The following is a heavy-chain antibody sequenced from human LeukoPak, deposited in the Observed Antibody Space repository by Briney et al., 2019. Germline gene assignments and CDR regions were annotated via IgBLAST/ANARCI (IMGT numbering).Heavy chain of an antibody. V-gene: IGHV3-23*01. J-gene: IGHJ4*02. D-gene: IGHD6-19*01. CDR1: GFTFDDYA. Sequence: GGSLRLSCAASGFTFDDYAMHWVRQAPGKGLEWVSAISGSGGSTYYADSVKGRFTISRDNSKNTLYLQMNSLRPEDTAVYFCGKDLPATGAGFDYGGQGPLVPVS. CDR3: GKDLPATGAGFDY. CDR2: ISGSGGST.